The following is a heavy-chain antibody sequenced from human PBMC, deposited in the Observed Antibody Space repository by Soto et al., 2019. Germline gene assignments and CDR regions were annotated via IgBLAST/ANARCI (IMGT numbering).Heavy chain of an antibody. CDR3: ARQATVVTRARWFDP. V-gene: IGHV5-51*01. D-gene: IGHD4-17*01. Sequence: GESLKISCKVSGYSFTSSWIGWVRQMPGEGLEWMGIIYPGDSDTRYSPSFQGQVTISADKSISTAYLQWSSLKASDTAMYYCARQATVVTRARWFDPWGQGTLVTVSS. J-gene: IGHJ5*02. CDR2: IYPGDSDT. CDR1: GYSFTSSW.